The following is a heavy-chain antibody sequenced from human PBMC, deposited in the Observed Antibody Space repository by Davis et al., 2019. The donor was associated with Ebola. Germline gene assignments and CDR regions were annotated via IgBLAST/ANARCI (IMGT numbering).Heavy chain of an antibody. D-gene: IGHD5-18*01. CDR2: ISYDGKKE. V-gene: IGHV3-30*04. Sequence: PGGSLRLSCAASGFTFTSYAMHWVRQAPGKGLEWVAFISYDGKKEDFADSVKGRFTISRDDSKNTVNLQMNSLRAEDTAVYHCARDGYDTYGYFSAWGQGTVVTVAS. J-gene: IGHJ4*02. CDR1: GFTFTSYA. CDR3: ARDGYDTYGYFSA.